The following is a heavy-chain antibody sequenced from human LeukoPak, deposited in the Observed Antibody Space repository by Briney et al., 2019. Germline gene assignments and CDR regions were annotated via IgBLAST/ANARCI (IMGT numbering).Heavy chain of an antibody. D-gene: IGHD3-3*02. J-gene: IGHJ4*02. V-gene: IGHV4-34*01. CDR3: ARHPPRVLAASPKGRPE. CDR1: GGSFSGYY. CDR2: INHSGST. Sequence: KPSETLSLTCAVYGGSFSGYYWSWIRQPPGKGLEWIGEINHSGSTNYNPSLKSRVTISVDTSKNQFSLKLSSVTAADTAVYYCARHPPRVLAASPKGRPEWGQGTLVTVSS.